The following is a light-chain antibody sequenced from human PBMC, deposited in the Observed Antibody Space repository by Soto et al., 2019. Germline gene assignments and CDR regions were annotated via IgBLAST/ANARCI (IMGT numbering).Light chain of an antibody. J-gene: IGKJ1*01. Sequence: EMMMTQSPAILSVSPGERATLSCRASQSISSNLAWHQQKPGQGPRLLIYGASTRATGIPGRFNGSGSGTDFTLTISSLQPEDFAIYYCQQYNNWPLTFGQGTKVEIK. CDR1: QSISSN. CDR2: GAS. V-gene: IGKV3-15*01. CDR3: QQYNNWPLT.